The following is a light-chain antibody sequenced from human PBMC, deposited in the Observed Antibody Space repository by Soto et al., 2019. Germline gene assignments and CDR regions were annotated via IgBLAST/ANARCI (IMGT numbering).Light chain of an antibody. J-gene: IGKJ2*01. CDR3: QQRGNWPYT. V-gene: IGKV3-11*01. CDR2: VAF. CDR1: QSVSSY. Sequence: EIVLTQSPATLSFSPGVRASLSCRASQSVSSYLAWYQQNSGQAPRLHIYVAFIRATGIPARFSGSGAGTDFTLTISSLEPEDFAVYYCQQRGNWPYTFGQGTKLEIK.